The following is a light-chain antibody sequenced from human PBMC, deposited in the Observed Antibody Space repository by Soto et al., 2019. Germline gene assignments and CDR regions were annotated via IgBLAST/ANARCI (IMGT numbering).Light chain of an antibody. CDR2: EVS. CDR1: RSLLHTDGKTY. CDR3: KQSQTLPLT. Sequence: DVVMTQTPLSLSVTPGQSASISCKSSRSLLHTDGKTYLDWYMQRPGQPPQLLIYEVSNRFSGVPDRFSGSGSGTDFTLKISRVEAEDVGTYYCKQSQTLPLTFGGGTKVEIK. J-gene: IGKJ4*01. V-gene: IGKV2D-29*01.